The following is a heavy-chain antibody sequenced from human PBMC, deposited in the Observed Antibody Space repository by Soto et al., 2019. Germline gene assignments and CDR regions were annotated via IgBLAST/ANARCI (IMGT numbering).Heavy chain of an antibody. V-gene: IGHV4-34*01. CDR3: ARAPKVSGSSQTRPDF. CDR2: ISQSGNT. D-gene: IGHD6-6*01. J-gene: IGHJ4*02. Sequence: PSETLSLSCSIYSGSFGGYYWSWIRHPPGKGLEWIGEISQSGNTNYSPSLKSRVSISIDTSKKQFSLNLASVSAADTAVYYCARAPKVSGSSQTRPDFWGQRTLVTVSS. CDR1: SGSFGGYY.